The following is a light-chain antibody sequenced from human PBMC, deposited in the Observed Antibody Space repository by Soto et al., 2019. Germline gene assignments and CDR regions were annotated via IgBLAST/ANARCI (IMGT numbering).Light chain of an antibody. CDR3: QKYDSAPFT. Sequence: DIQMTQSPSSLSASVGDRVTITCRASQGIRNYLAWYQQKPGKVPTLLISAASTLRSGVPSRFSGSGSGTDFTLTVSSLQPEDVATYYCQKYDSAPFTFGPGTRVSIK. CDR1: QGIRNY. CDR2: AAS. V-gene: IGKV1-27*01. J-gene: IGKJ3*01.